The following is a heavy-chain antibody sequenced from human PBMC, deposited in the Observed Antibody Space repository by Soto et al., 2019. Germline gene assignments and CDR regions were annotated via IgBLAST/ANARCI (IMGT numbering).Heavy chain of an antibody. CDR2: INAGNGNT. CDR1: GYTFTSYA. CDR3: ARGGSLYWYFDL. J-gene: IGHJ2*01. D-gene: IGHD1-26*01. Sequence: GASVKVSCKASGYTFTSYAMHWAHQAPGQRLEWMGWINAGNGNTKYSQKFQGRVTITRDTSASTAYMELSSLRSEDTAVYYCARGGSLYWYFDLWGRGTLVTV. V-gene: IGHV1-3*01.